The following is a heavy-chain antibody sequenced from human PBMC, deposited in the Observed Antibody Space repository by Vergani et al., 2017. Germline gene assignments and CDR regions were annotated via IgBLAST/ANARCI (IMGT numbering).Heavy chain of an antibody. CDR3: AKLQGTVTTSVGH. D-gene: IGHD4-17*01. Sequence: QVQLVESGGGVVQPGGSLRLSCAASGFTFSSYGMHLVRQAPGKGLEWVEFIRYDGSNKYYADSVKGRFTISRDNSKNTLYLQMNSLRAEDTAVYYCAKLQGTVTTSVGHWGQGTLVTVSS. J-gene: IGHJ4*02. CDR2: IRYDGSNK. V-gene: IGHV3-30*02. CDR1: GFTFSSYG.